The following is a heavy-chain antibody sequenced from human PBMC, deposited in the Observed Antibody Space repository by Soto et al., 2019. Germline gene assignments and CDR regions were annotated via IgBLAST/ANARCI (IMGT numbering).Heavy chain of an antibody. D-gene: IGHD2-2*01. CDR2: ISTHNGDT. J-gene: IGHJ4*02. CDR3: GLEYCIRTSCYGSDF. CDR1: GYTFTDYG. Sequence: QVQLVQSGAEVKKPGASVKVSCKASGYTFTDYGISWVRQAPGQGLEWMGWISTHNGDTKYARNLQGRLIMTTDKSTTTPYKELTSLRADDTAVYYCGLEYCIRTSCYGSDFWGRGTLVTVSS. V-gene: IGHV1-18*01.